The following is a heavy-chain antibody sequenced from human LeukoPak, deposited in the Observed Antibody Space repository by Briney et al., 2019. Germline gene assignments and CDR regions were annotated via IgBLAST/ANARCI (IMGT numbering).Heavy chain of an antibody. V-gene: IGHV3-30-3*01. CDR1: GFTFSSYA. J-gene: IGHJ4*02. CDR3: ARDRNYYDSSGYYTY. D-gene: IGHD3-22*01. CDR2: ISYDGSNK. Sequence: GGSLRLSCAASGFTFSSYAMHWVRQAPGKGLEWVAVISYDGSNKYYADSVKGRFTISRDNSKNTLYLQMNSLRAEDTAVYYCARDRNYYDSSGYYTYWGQGTLVAVSS.